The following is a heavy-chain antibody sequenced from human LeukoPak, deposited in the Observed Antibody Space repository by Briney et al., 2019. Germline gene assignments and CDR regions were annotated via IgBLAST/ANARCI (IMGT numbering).Heavy chain of an antibody. CDR1: GFTFSSYE. Sequence: GGSLRRSCAASGFTFSSYEMNWVRQAPGKGLEWVSLISWDGGSTYYADSVKGRFTISRDNSKNSLYLQMNSLRAEDTALYYCAKDITPLDYGGHWPYFDYWGQGTLVTVSS. V-gene: IGHV3-43D*03. J-gene: IGHJ4*02. CDR2: ISWDGGST. D-gene: IGHD4-23*01. CDR3: AKDITPLDYGGHWPYFDY.